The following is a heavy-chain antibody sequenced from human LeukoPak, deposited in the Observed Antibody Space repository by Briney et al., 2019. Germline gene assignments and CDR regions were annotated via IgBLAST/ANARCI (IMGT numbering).Heavy chain of an antibody. CDR1: GYTFTSYY. CDR3: ASDHIQLERLGRMDV. V-gene: IGHV1-46*01. J-gene: IGHJ6*02. CDR2: INPSGGST. Sequence: ASVKVSCKASGYTFTSYYMHWVRQAPGQGLEWMGIINPSGGSTSYAQKFQGRVTMTRDTSTSTVYMELSSLRSEDTAVYYCASDHIQLERLGRMDVWGQGTTVTVSS. D-gene: IGHD1-1*01.